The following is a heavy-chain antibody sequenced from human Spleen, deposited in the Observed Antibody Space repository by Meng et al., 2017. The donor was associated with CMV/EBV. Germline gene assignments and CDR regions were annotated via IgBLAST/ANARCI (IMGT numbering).Heavy chain of an antibody. CDR3: ANGLSIRARPLLYYYGMDV. J-gene: IGHJ6*02. D-gene: IGHD6-6*01. Sequence: GESLKISCAASGFTFGDYAMSWVRQAPGKGLEWLSFIRSKAYGETTEYAASVKGRFTISRDDSKTIAYLQMNSLKTEDTAVYYCANGLSIRARPLLYYYGMDVWGQGTTVTVSS. CDR1: GFTFGDYA. CDR2: IRSKAYGETT. V-gene: IGHV3-49*04.